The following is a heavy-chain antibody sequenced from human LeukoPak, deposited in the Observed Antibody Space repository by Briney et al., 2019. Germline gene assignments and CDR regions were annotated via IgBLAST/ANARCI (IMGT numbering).Heavy chain of an antibody. J-gene: IGHJ5*02. CDR1: GFTFSSYA. CDR2: ISGSGGST. D-gene: IGHD2-21*02. CDR3: AKDEYCGGDCYYDSWFDP. V-gene: IGHV3-23*01. Sequence: GGSLRLSCAASGFTFSSYAMSWVRQAPGKGLEWVSAISGSGGSTYYADSVKGRFTISRDNSKNTLYLQMNSLRAEDTAVYYCAKDEYCGGDCYYDSWFDPWGQGTLVTVSS.